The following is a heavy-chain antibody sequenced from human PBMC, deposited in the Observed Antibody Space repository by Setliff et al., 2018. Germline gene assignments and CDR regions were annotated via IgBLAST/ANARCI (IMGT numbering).Heavy chain of an antibody. CDR2: IIPIFGTT. Sequence: ASVKVSCKASGGSFSTYAISWARQAPGQGLEWMGVIIPIFGTTNNAQKFQGRVTITADESTSTAYMELRSLRSEDTAVYYCARANYYDSSGHSVYGMDVWGQGTTVTVSS. D-gene: IGHD3-22*01. V-gene: IGHV1-69*13. CDR3: ARANYYDSSGHSVYGMDV. CDR1: GGSFSTYA. J-gene: IGHJ6*02.